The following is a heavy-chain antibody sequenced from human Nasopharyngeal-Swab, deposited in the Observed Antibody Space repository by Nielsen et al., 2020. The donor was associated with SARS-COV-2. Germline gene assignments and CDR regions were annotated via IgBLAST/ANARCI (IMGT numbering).Heavy chain of an antibody. J-gene: IGHJ5*02. CDR3: ARDYSSGWLYNWFDP. Sequence: GSLRLFCTVSGGSINSYYWSWIQQPAGKGLEWIGRIYTSGSTNYNPSLKSRVTMSVDTSKNQFSLKLSSVTAADTAVYYCARDYSSGWLYNWFDPWGQGTLVTVSS. V-gene: IGHV4-4*07. D-gene: IGHD6-19*01. CDR1: GGSINSYY. CDR2: IYTSGST.